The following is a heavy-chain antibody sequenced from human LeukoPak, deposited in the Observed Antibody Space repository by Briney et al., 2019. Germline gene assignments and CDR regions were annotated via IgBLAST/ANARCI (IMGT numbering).Heavy chain of an antibody. CDR3: AREGEWYGSGSYWVYYFDY. Sequence: GRSLRLSCVAPGFTFSSSAMHWARQAAGKGLDWVAVISYDGSNKYYADSVKGRSTISRGNSKNTLYLQINSLRAEDTVVYYCAREGEWYGSGSYWVYYFDYWGQGTLVTVSS. CDR2: ISYDGSNK. J-gene: IGHJ4*02. CDR1: GFTFSSSA. V-gene: IGHV3-30-3*01. D-gene: IGHD3-10*01.